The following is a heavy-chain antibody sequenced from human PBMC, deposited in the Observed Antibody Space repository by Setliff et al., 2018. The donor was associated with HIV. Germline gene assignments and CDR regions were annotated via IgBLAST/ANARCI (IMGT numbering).Heavy chain of an antibody. Sequence: SVKVSCKASGGTFSSYAISWVRQAPGQGLEWMGGIIPILDTANYAQKFQGRVTITADESTSTAYMELSSLRSEDTAIYYCARDPYGYCTTTTCYVPGYWGQGTLVTVSS. J-gene: IGHJ4*02. CDR2: IIPILDTA. CDR3: ARDPYGYCTTTTCYVPGY. V-gene: IGHV1-69*13. D-gene: IGHD2-2*03. CDR1: GGTFSSYA.